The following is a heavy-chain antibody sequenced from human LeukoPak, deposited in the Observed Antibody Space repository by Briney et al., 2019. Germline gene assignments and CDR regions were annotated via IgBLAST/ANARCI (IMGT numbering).Heavy chain of an antibody. CDR3: ARVVGSGSGWRHKAFDS. CDR2: MNPNSGNT. D-gene: IGHD6-19*01. V-gene: IGHV1-8*01. J-gene: IGHJ4*02. Sequence: ASVKVSCKASGYTFSSYDINWVRQATGQGLEWMGWMNPNSGNTGYAQKFQGRVAMTRNTSISTAYMELSSLRSEDTAVYYCARVVGSGSGWRHKAFDSWGQGILVTVSS. CDR1: GYTFSSYD.